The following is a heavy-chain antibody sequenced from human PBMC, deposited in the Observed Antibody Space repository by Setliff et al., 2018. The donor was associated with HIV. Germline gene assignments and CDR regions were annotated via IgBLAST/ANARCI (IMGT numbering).Heavy chain of an antibody. CDR3: VPESSTFVY. J-gene: IGHJ4*02. CDR1: GFTLSNTY. V-gene: IGHV3-53*01. CDR2: LYGSGDS. Sequence: GGSLRLSCAASGFTLSNTYMAWVRQAPGKRPEWVSTLYGSGDSYHADSVKGRFTISRDNAKNSLYLQMTDLRVEDTAVYYCVPESSTFVYWGPGTLVTVSS. D-gene: IGHD2-2*01.